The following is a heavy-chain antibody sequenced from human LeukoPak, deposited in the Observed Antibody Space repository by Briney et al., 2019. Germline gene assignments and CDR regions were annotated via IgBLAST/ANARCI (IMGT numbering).Heavy chain of an antibody. J-gene: IGHJ4*02. CDR3: AVIATMYYSDY. CDR1: GGFIYSCSDQ. D-gene: IGHD1-26*01. CDR2: IYYSGIP. Sequence: SETQSLPCTVCGGFIYSCSDQWGRIRQPPGKGQGWIGSIYYSGIPYYNPSLMNRPTISVDTYKNQLSLKLNSVTAADTAVYYCAVIATMYYSDYWGRGTLVTVSS. V-gene: IGHV4-39*01.